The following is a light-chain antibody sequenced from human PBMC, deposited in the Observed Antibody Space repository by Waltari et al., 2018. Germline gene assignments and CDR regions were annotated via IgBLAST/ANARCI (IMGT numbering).Light chain of an antibody. J-gene: IGKJ4*01. V-gene: IGKV3-11*01. CDR3: QQRSDWLLT. Sequence: EVVLTQSPGTLSLSPGERATLSCRASQSIGRYLVWYQQRPGQAPRLPIYDASNRATGIPARFSGGGSGTDFTLTISSLEPEDFAVYYCQQRSDWLLTFGGGTKVEIK. CDR1: QSIGRY. CDR2: DAS.